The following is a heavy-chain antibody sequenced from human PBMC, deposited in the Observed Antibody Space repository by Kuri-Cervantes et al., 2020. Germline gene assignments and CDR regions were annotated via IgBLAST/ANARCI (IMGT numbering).Heavy chain of an antibody. CDR3: ARDRGYYDSSGYLGDKFDY. CDR1: GYTFTSYG. Sequence: ASVKVSCKASGYTFTSYGISWVRQAPGQGLEWMGWISAYNGNTNYAQKLQGRVTMTTDTSTSTAYMELRSLRSEDTAVYYCARDRGYYDSSGYLGDKFDYWGQGTLVTVSS. D-gene: IGHD3-22*01. V-gene: IGHV1-18*01. CDR2: ISAYNGNT. J-gene: IGHJ4*02.